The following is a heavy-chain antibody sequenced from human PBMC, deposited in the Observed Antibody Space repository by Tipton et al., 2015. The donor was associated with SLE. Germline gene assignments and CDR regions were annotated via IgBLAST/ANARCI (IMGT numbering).Heavy chain of an antibody. J-gene: IGHJ5*02. Sequence: TLSLTCTVFGDSISSSGYQWGWIRQPPGKGLEWIGRISYSENTYYNPSLRSRVTLLLDMSKIQFSLKVSSVTAADTAVYFCARHRSGSSWLDPWGQGTLVTVAS. CDR3: ARHRSGSSWLDP. CDR1: GDSISSSGYQ. V-gene: IGHV4-39*07. CDR2: ISYSENT. D-gene: IGHD1-26*01.